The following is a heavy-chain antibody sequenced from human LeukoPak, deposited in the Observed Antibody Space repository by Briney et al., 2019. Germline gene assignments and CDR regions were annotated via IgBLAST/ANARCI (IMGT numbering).Heavy chain of an antibody. V-gene: IGHV1-46*01. CDR2: INPSGGST. J-gene: IGHJ6*02. CDR3: ARVSGYCSGGTCYGLPSHGMDV. Sequence: ASVKVSCKASGYTFTSYFMHWVRQAPGQGLEWMGIINPSGGSTNYAQKFQGRVTMTRDTSTSTVYMEVSNLRSEDTATYYCARVSGYCSGGTCYGLPSHGMDVRGQGTTVTVSS. D-gene: IGHD2-15*01. CDR1: GYTFTSYF.